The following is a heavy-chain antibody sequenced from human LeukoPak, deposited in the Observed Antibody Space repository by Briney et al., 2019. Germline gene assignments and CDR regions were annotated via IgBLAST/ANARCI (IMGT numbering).Heavy chain of an antibody. J-gene: IGHJ6*03. Sequence: GGSLRLSCAASGFTFSSYSMNWVRQAPGKGLEWVSSISSSSSYIYYADSVKGRFTISRDNAKNSLYLQMNSLRAEDTAVYYCARDQGGYYDSSGYSYYYMDVWGKGTTVTVSS. CDR1: GFTFSSYS. CDR2: ISSSSSYI. D-gene: IGHD3-22*01. V-gene: IGHV3-21*01. CDR3: ARDQGGYYDSSGYSYYYMDV.